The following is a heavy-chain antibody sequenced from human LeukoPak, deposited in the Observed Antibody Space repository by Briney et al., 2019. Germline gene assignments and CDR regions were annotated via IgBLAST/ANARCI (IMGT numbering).Heavy chain of an antibody. Sequence: GESLKILCKGSGYSFTSFWLVWVRQVPGKGLEWVGIIYPGDSDTRYSTSFQGQVTISADKAISTAYLQWSRLKASDTAMYYCARQPYCGGDCHYYGMDVWGQGTTVTVSS. D-gene: IGHD2-21*02. CDR1: GYSFTSFW. CDR3: ARQPYCGGDCHYYGMDV. CDR2: IYPGDSDT. V-gene: IGHV5-51*01. J-gene: IGHJ6*02.